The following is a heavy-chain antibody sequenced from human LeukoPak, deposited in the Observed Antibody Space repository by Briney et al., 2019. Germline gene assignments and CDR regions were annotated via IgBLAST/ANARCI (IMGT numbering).Heavy chain of an antibody. D-gene: IGHD6-13*01. V-gene: IGHV1-18*01. Sequence: GASVKVSCKASGYTFTSYGISWVRQAPGQGLEWMGWISAYNGNTNYAQKLQGRVTMTTDTSTSTAYMELRSLRSDDTAVYYCARDQESRSSSIYYYYGMDVWGQGTTVTVSS. CDR3: ARDQESRSSSIYYYYGMDV. CDR1: GYTFTSYG. J-gene: IGHJ6*02. CDR2: ISAYNGNT.